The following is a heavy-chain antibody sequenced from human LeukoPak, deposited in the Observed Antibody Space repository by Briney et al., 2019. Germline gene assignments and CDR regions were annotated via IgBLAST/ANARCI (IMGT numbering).Heavy chain of an antibody. CDR1: GYTFTSYY. J-gene: IGHJ5*02. D-gene: IGHD2-15*01. Sequence: ASVKVSCKASGYTFTSYYMHWVRQAPGQGLEWMEIINPSGGSTSYAQKFQGRVTMTRDMSTSTVYMELSSLRSEDTAVYYCARSGYCSGGSCPGSWFDPWGQGTLVTVSS. CDR2: INPSGGST. CDR3: ARSGYCSGGSCPGSWFDP. V-gene: IGHV1-46*01.